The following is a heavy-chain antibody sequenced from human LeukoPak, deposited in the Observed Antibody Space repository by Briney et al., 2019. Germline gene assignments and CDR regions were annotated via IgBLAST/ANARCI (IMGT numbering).Heavy chain of an antibody. Sequence: PGGSPRLSCAASGFSLTDSSVHWVRQASGKGLEWLGRIRDKASTYATAYAASVRGRFTISRDDSKHTAYLQMNSLKTDDTAVYYCTANGDNSDFWGQGTLVTVSS. J-gene: IGHJ4*02. CDR2: IRDKASTYAT. CDR3: TANGDNSDF. CDR1: GFSLTDSS. V-gene: IGHV3-73*01. D-gene: IGHD2-21*02.